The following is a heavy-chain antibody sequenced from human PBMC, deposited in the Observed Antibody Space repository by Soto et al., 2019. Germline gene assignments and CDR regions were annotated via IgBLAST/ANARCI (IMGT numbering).Heavy chain of an antibody. Sequence: GGSLRLSCAASGFTFSSYAMSWVRQAPGKGLEWVSAISGSGGSTYYADSVKGRFTISRDNSKNTLYLQMNSLRAEDTAEYYCAKDPGASSDWHGGLYWGQGTLVTVSS. CDR1: GFTFSSYA. D-gene: IGHD6-19*01. J-gene: IGHJ4*02. CDR3: AKDPGASSDWHGGLY. V-gene: IGHV3-23*01. CDR2: ISGSGGST.